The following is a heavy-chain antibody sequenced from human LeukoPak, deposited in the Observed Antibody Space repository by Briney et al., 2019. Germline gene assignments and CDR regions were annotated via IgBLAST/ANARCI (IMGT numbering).Heavy chain of an antibody. D-gene: IGHD3-22*01. CDR3: ARPNITSYYDSRGYDAFDV. Sequence: PGESLNISCKDSGYSFTIYWIAWVRQMPGKGLECMGIIYPSDSDTRYRPSFQGQVTISADKSVRTAYLQWSSLKASDTGMYYCARPNITSYYDSRGYDAFDVWGQGTMVTVSS. CDR1: GYSFTIYW. CDR2: IYPSDSDT. V-gene: IGHV5-51*01. J-gene: IGHJ3*01.